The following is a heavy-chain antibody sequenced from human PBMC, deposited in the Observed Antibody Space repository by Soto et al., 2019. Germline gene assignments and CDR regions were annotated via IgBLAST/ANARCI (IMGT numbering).Heavy chain of an antibody. J-gene: IGHJ4*02. CDR1: RYSFASYY. Sequence: SAKVSWKASRYSFASYYMPWARQAPGQGLEWMGIINPSGGSTSYAQKFQGRVTMTRDTSTSTVYMELSSVTAADTAVYYCASGELVSLFDYWGQGTLVTVSS. CDR2: INPSGGST. V-gene: IGHV1-46*01. CDR3: ASGELVSLFDY. D-gene: IGHD6-6*01.